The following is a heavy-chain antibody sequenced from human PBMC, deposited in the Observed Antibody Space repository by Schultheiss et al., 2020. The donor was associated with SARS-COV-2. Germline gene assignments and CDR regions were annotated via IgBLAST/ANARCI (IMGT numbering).Heavy chain of an antibody. CDR3: ARGRRIAAAYYYYGMDV. CDR2: MNPNSGNT. CDR1: GYTFTSYD. J-gene: IGHJ6*02. Sequence: ASVKVSCKASGYTFTSYDINWVRQATGQGLEWMGWMNPNSGNTGYAQKFQGRVTMTRNTSISTAYMELSSLRSEDTAVYYCARGRRIAAAYYYYGMDVWGQGTTVTVSS. D-gene: IGHD6-13*01. V-gene: IGHV1-8*01.